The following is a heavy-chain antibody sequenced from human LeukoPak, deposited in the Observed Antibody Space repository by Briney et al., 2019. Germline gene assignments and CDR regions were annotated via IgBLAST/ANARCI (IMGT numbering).Heavy chain of an antibody. CDR3: ARASVAYGY. Sequence: GGSLRLSCAASGFTFSSYAMSWVRQAPGKGLEWVSGISGSGGSTYYADSVKGRFTISRDNAKNSLYLQMNSLRAEDTAVYYCARASVAYGYWGQGTLVTVSS. CDR1: GFTFSSYA. CDR2: ISGSGGST. J-gene: IGHJ4*02. D-gene: IGHD2-21*01. V-gene: IGHV3-23*01.